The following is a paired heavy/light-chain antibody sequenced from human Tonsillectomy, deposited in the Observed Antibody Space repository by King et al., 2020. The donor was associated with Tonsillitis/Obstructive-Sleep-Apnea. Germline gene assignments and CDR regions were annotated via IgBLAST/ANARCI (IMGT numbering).Light chain of an antibody. CDR2: RDI. CDR1: NIRRKN. J-gene: IGLJ2*01. CDR3: QVWDSDTVI. V-gene: IGLV3-9*01. Sequence: SYELTQPLSVSVALGQTASLTCGGFNIRRKNVHWYQHKTGQAPVLVIYRDINRPSGIPERISGSNSGNTATLTISRAQAGDEADYYCQVWDSDTVIFGGGTKLTVL.
Heavy chain of an antibody. CDR1: GYTFTYYS. CDR2: INTLTGNP. J-gene: IGHJ4*02. D-gene: IGHD2-2*03. V-gene: IGHV7-4-1*02. CDR3: ARINGYSSSWTYPEIDY. Sequence: QVQLVQSGSEVKKPGASVKISCKASGYTFTYYSMIWVRQAPGQGLEWMGWINTLTGNPTYAQGFTGHFVFSLDTSVSTTFLQISGLESEDTAVYFCARINGYSSSWTYPEIDYWGQGTRITVSP.